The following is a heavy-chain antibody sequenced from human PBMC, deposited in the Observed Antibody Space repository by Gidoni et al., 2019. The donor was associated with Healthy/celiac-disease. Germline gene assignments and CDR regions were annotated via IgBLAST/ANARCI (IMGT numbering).Heavy chain of an antibody. CDR1: GGTFSSYA. CDR3: ARELGYCSSTSCPYYFDY. D-gene: IGHD2-2*01. J-gene: IGHJ4*02. V-gene: IGHV1-69*04. CDR2: IIPILGIA. Sequence: QVQLVQSGAEVKKPGSSVKVTCKASGGTFSSYAISWVRQAPGQGLEWMGRIIPILGIANYAQKFQGRVTITADKSTSTAYMELSSLRSEDTAVYYCARELGYCSSTSCPYYFDYWGQGTLVTVSS.